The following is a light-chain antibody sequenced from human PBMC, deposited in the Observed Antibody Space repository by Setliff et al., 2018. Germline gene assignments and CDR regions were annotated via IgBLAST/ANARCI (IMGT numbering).Light chain of an antibody. Sequence: QSALTQPASVSGSPGQSIPISCSGTSSDVGSYDLVSWYQQHPGKAPKLIIYNVSGRPSGVSHRFSGSKSDNTASLTISGLQAEDEADYYCNAYTSRSTYVFGSGTKVTVL. CDR2: NVS. CDR1: SSDVGSYDL. V-gene: IGLV2-14*03. CDR3: NAYTSRSTYV. J-gene: IGLJ1*01.